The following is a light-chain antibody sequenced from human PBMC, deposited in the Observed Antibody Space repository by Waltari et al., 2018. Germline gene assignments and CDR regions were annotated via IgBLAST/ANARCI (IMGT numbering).Light chain of an antibody. Sequence: QSVLTQPPSVSAAPGQRVTISCSGGHSNIGTNYVSWYRQFPGTAPKLLIYEGRGRPSGVPGRFSSSKSGTAATLDITGLQAGDEADYYCGTWDSSLSGAVCGGGTHLTVL. CDR2: EGR. J-gene: IGLJ7*01. CDR1: HSNIGTNY. V-gene: IGLV1-51*02. CDR3: GTWDSSLSGAV.